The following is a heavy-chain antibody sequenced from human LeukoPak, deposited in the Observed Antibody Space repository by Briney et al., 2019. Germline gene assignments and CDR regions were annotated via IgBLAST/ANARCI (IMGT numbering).Heavy chain of an antibody. J-gene: IGHJ6*03. CDR3: AKRLSGSPHHFYMDV. CDR1: GFTFSSYN. D-gene: IGHD7-27*01. V-gene: IGHV3-23*01. Sequence: LSGGSLRLSCAASGFTFSSYNMNWVRQAPGKGLEWVSGINGGGGSTYYADSVKGRFTISRDNSKNTLYLQMNSLRAEDTAVYYCAKRLSGSPHHFYMDVWGKGTTVTVSS. CDR2: INGGGGST.